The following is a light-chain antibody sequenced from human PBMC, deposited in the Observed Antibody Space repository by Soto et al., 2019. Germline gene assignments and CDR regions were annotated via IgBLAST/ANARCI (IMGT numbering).Light chain of an antibody. Sequence: EIVLTQSPGTLSLSPGERATLSCRASQSVSRNYLAWYQQKPGQAPRLLIYGTSTRATGIPDRFSGSGSGTDFTLTISRPEPEDFAVYHCLQYADSKTFGQGTKVDIK. CDR1: QSVSRNY. J-gene: IGKJ1*01. V-gene: IGKV3-20*01. CDR3: LQYADSKT. CDR2: GTS.